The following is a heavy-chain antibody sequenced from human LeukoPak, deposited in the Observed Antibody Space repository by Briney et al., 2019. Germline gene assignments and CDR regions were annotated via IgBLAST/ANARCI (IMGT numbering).Heavy chain of an antibody. CDR3: ARHRRDGYNLGGAFDI. D-gene: IGHD5-24*01. CDR1: GGSISSGSYY. Sequence: SQTLSLTCTVSGGSISSGSYYWSWIRQPAGKGLEWIGRIYTSGSTNYNPSLKSRVTISVDTSENQFSLKLSSVTAADTAVYYCARHRRDGYNLGGAFDIWGQGTMVTVSS. J-gene: IGHJ3*02. CDR2: IYTSGST. V-gene: IGHV4-61*02.